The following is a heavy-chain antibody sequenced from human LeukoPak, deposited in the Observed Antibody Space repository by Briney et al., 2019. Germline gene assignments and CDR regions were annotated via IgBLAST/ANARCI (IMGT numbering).Heavy chain of an antibody. CDR2: ISYSGSA. J-gene: IGHJ4*02. D-gene: IGHD6-13*01. Sequence: SETLSLTCTVSAGSISNYYWSWIRQPPGKGLEWIGYISYSGSANYNPSLKSRVTISVDTSKNQFSLKLSSVTAADTAVYYCARLGPAAGTSFDYWGQGTLVTVSS. V-gene: IGHV4-59*08. CDR3: ARLGPAAGTSFDY. CDR1: AGSISNYY.